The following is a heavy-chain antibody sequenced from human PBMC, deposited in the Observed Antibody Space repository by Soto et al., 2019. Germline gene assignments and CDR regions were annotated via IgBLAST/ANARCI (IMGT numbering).Heavy chain of an antibody. J-gene: IGHJ5*02. V-gene: IGHV5-51*01. Sequence: GESLKISCKGSGYSFTSYWIGWVRQMPGKGLEWMGIIYPGDSDTRYSPSFQGQVTISADKSISTAYLQWSSLKASDTAMYYCARHRGYDFWSGYSTNWFDPWGQGTLVTVSS. CDR2: IYPGDSDT. D-gene: IGHD3-3*01. CDR3: ARHRGYDFWSGYSTNWFDP. CDR1: GYSFTSYW.